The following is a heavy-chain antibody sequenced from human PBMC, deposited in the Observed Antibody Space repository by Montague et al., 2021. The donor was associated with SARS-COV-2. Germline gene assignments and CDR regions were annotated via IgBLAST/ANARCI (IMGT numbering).Heavy chain of an antibody. CDR3: AKGRHSTAWHFDY. Sequence: SLRLSCAVSGFTFDDYTMHWVRQTPGKGLEWVSLISGDGISTNYADSVKGRFTMSRDNNKNSLYLQMNSLRTEDTALYYCAKGRHSTAWHFDYWGQGALVTVSS. J-gene: IGHJ4*02. D-gene: IGHD6-13*01. V-gene: IGHV3-43*02. CDR1: GFTFDDYT. CDR2: ISGDGIST.